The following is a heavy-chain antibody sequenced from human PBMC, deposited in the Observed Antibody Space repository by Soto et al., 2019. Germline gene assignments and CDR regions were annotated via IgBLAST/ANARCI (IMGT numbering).Heavy chain of an antibody. J-gene: IGHJ6*02. V-gene: IGHV3-33*01. Sequence: QVQLVESGGGVVQPERSLRLSCAASGFAFSIYGMHWVRQAPGKGLEWVAFVQFDGNTKYYADSVKGRFTGSRDNSRNTLFLQLTSLRVEDTGVYYCARESETRQLNQMDVWGQGTTVAVSS. CDR1: GFAFSIYG. D-gene: IGHD2-2*01. CDR3: ARESETRQLNQMDV. CDR2: VQFDGNTK.